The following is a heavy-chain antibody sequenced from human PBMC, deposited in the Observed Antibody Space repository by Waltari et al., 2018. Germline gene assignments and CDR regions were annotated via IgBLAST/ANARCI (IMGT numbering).Heavy chain of an antibody. CDR2: IYHSGST. CDR1: GYSISSGYY. D-gene: IGHD3-3*01. Sequence: QVQLQESGPGLVKPSETLSLTCAVSGYSISSGYYWGWIRQPPGKGLEWIGGIYHSGSTYYNPSLKSRVTISVDTSKNQFSLKLSSVTAADTAVYYCARRVTIFGVVKHWGQGTLVTVSS. CDR3: ARRVTIFGVVKH. J-gene: IGHJ1*01. V-gene: IGHV4-38-2*01.